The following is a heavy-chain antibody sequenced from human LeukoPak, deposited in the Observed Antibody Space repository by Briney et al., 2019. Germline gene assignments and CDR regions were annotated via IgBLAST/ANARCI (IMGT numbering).Heavy chain of an antibody. Sequence: KPSETLSLTCTVSGGSISSGGYYWSWIRQHPGKGLEWIGYIYYSGSTYYNPSLKSRVTISVDTSKNQFSLKLSSVTAADTAVYYCVRDSCSTSCCRGYYYYGMDVWGQGTTVTVSS. CDR3: VRDSCSTSCCRGYYYYGMDV. D-gene: IGHD2-2*01. J-gene: IGHJ6*02. CDR2: IYYSGST. CDR1: GGSISSGGYY. V-gene: IGHV4-31*03.